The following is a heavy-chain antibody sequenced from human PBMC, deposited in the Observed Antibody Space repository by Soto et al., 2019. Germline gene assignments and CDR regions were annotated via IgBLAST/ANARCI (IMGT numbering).Heavy chain of an antibody. V-gene: IGHV3-33*08. Sequence: QVHLVESGGGVVQPGGSLRLSCAGSGFTFSDYGMHWVRQAPGKGLEWVAVLWYDGSGECYTDSVRGRFTISRVNSKNTLYLQMNNLRDEDTGVYYCARDSVRFLEHFSKDYFDYWGQGTRVTVSS. J-gene: IGHJ4*02. CDR3: ARDSVRFLEHFSKDYFDY. CDR2: LWYDGSGE. CDR1: GFTFSDYG. D-gene: IGHD3-3*01.